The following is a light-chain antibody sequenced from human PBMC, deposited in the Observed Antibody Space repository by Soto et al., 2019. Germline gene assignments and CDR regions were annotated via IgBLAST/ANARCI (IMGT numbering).Light chain of an antibody. J-gene: IGKJ1*01. Sequence: MVLTQSPGTLSLSPGERATLSCRASQSVSSSYLAWYQQKPGQAPRLLIYGASSRATGIPDRFSGSGSGTDFTLTISRLEPEDFAVYYCQQYVSSPTFGQGTKVDIK. CDR1: QSVSSSY. V-gene: IGKV3-20*01. CDR3: QQYVSSPT. CDR2: GAS.